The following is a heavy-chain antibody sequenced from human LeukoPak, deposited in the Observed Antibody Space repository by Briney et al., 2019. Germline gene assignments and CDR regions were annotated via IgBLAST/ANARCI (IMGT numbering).Heavy chain of an antibody. V-gene: IGHV1-18*01. J-gene: IGHJ4*02. CDR1: GYTFTSYG. Sequence: ASVKVSCKASGYTFTSYGISWVQQAPGQGLEWMGWISAYNGNTNYAQKLQGRVTMTTDTSTSTAYMELRSLRSDDTAVYYCARVLVVNYYDSSGLGLFDYWGQGTLVTVSS. CDR3: ARVLVVNYYDSSGLGLFDY. D-gene: IGHD3-22*01. CDR2: ISAYNGNT.